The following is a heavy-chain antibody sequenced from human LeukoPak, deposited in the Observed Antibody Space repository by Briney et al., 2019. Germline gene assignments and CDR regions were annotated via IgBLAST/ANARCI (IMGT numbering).Heavy chain of an antibody. CDR2: INHSGST. D-gene: IGHD2-8*02. Sequence: SETLSLTCAVYGGSFSGYYWSWIRQPPGKGLEWMGEINHSGSTNYNPSLKSRVTISVDTSKNQFSLKLSSVTAADTAVDYCARLVVDAFDIWGQGTMVTASS. V-gene: IGHV4-34*01. CDR1: GGSFSGYY. J-gene: IGHJ3*02. CDR3: ARLVVDAFDI.